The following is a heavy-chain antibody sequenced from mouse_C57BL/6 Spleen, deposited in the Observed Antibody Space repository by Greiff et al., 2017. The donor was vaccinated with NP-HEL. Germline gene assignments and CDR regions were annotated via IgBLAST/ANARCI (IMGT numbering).Heavy chain of an antibody. CDR1: GYSIPSGYY. V-gene: IGHV3-6*01. CDR2: ISYDGSN. D-gene: IGHD2-4*01. J-gene: IGHJ4*01. Sequence: ESGPGLVKPSQSLSLTCSVTGYSIPSGYYWIWIRQFPGNKLEWMGYISYDGSNNYNPSLKNRITITRDTSKNQFFLKLNSVTTEDTATYYCAALIYYDYDGYAMDYWGQGTSVTVSS. CDR3: AALIYYDYDGYAMDY.